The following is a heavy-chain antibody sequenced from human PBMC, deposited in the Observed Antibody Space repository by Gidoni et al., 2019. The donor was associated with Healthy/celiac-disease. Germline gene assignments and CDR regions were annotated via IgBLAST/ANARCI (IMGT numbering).Heavy chain of an antibody. Sequence: EVQLVESGGGLVQPGRSLILSCAASGFTFDDYAMHWVRQAPGKGLEWVSGISWNSGSIGYADSVKGRFTISRDNAKNSLYLQMNSLRAEDTALYYCAKVNGDWYFDLWGRGTLVTVSS. V-gene: IGHV3-9*01. CDR3: AKVNGDWYFDL. D-gene: IGHD3-10*01. J-gene: IGHJ2*01. CDR2: ISWNSGSI. CDR1: GFTFDDYA.